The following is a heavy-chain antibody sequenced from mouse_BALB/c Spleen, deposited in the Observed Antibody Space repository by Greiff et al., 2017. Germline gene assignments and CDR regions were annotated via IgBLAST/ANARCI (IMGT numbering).Heavy chain of an antibody. Sequence: EVQGVESGGGLVQPGGSRKLSCAASGFTFSSFGMHWVRQAPEKGLEWVAYISSGSSTIYYADTVKGRFTISRDNPKNTLFLQMTSLRSEDTAMYYCAREERRGGCFDYWGQGTTLTVSS. CDR3: AREERRGGCFDY. CDR1: GFTFSSFG. CDR2: ISSGSSTI. J-gene: IGHJ2*01. D-gene: IGHD2-14*01. V-gene: IGHV5-17*02.